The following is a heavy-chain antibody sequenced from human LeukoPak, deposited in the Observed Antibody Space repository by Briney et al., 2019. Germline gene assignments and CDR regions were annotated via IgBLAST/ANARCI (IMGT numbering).Heavy chain of an antibody. J-gene: IGHJ6*04. CDR1: GFTFSNYA. D-gene: IGHD3-3*01. CDR2: LSYDARNK. V-gene: IGHV3-30*04. CDR3: ARGQRAHVEWSPYMDV. Sequence: PGRSLRLSCAASGFTFSNYAMHWVRRAPGKGLEWMSVLSYDARNKYFADSVKGRFTLSRDNSKNTLYLQMNNLRTEDTAVYYCARGQRAHVEWSPYMDVWGKGTTVTVSS.